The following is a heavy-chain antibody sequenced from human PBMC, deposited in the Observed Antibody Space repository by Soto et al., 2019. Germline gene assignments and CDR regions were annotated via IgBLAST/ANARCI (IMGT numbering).Heavy chain of an antibody. CDR2: IYYSGST. CDR3: AAGGGGYCSSTSWGCWFDP. CDR1: GGSISSGGYY. Sequence: TLSLTCTVSGGSISSGGYYWSWIRQHPGKGLEWIGYIYYSGSTYYNPSLKSRVTISVDTSKNQFSLKLSSVTAADTAVYYCAAGGGGYCSSTSWGCWFDPWGQGTLVTVSS. J-gene: IGHJ5*02. V-gene: IGHV4-31*03. D-gene: IGHD2-2*03.